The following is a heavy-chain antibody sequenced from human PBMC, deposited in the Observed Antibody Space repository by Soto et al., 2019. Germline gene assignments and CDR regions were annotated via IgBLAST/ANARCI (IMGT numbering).Heavy chain of an antibody. D-gene: IGHD3-22*01. CDR3: AKSPRASNKWLEGYYFDY. Sequence: PGGSLRLSCAASGFTFSSYAMSWVRQAPGEGLEWVSAISGSGGSTYYADSVKGRFTISRDNSKNTLYLQMNSLRAEDTAVYYCAKSPRASNKWLEGYYFDYWGQGTLVTVSS. J-gene: IGHJ4*02. CDR2: ISGSGGST. CDR1: GFTFSSYA. V-gene: IGHV3-23*01.